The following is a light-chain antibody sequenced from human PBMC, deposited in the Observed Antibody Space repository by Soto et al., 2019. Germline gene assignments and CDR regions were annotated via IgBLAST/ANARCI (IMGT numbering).Light chain of an antibody. Sequence: EIVLTQSPGTLSLSPGERATLSCRASQSVSSSYLAWYQQKPGQPPRLLIYGASSRATGIPDRFSGSGSGTDFTLTISRLEPEDVAVYYCQQYGSSPPTTFGQGTRLEIK. V-gene: IGKV3-20*01. CDR3: QQYGSSPPTT. J-gene: IGKJ5*01. CDR2: GAS. CDR1: QSVSSSY.